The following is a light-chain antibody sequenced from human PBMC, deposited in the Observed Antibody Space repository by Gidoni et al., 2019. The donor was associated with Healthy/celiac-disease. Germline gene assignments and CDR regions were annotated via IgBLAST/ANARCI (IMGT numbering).Light chain of an antibody. Sequence: DIQMTQSPSSLSASVGDRVTITCRASQSISSYLNWYQQKPGKAPKLLIYAASSLQSGVPSRFSGSGSGTDFTLTISSLQPEDVATYYCQQSYSTRGTFGQGTKVEIK. CDR1: QSISSY. J-gene: IGKJ1*01. CDR2: AAS. V-gene: IGKV1-39*01. CDR3: QQSYSTRGT.